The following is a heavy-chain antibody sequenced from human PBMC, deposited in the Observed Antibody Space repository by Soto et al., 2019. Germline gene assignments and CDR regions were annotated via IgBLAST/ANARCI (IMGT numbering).Heavy chain of an antibody. Sequence: SGPTLVNPKETLTLTFTVPGFSLSKAIMGVSRIRQPPGKALEWLAPIFPNDEKPYRTSLKSRLTISKDTSKSQVVLTMTNMDPVDTATYYCARGGGYSSSWYVDYWGQ. D-gene: IGHD6-13*01. J-gene: IGHJ4*02. CDR1: GFSLSKAIMG. CDR2: IFPNDEK. V-gene: IGHV2-26*01. CDR3: ARGGGYSSSWYVDY.